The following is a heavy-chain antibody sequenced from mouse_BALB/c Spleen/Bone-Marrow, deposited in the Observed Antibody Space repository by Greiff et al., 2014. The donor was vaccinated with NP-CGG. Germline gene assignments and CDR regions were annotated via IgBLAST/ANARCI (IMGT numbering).Heavy chain of an antibody. J-gene: IGHJ2*01. Sequence: VQLQESGGGLVKPGGSRKLSCEASGFNFTDYGMAWVRLGPGQGPEWVGFINHFGYSINYADTVTGRFTISRENAKNTLYLEMSSLRFEDTAMYYCTRDRGYDGGYYFDYWGQGTTLTVSS. CDR1: GFNFTDYG. V-gene: IGHV5-15*02. CDR3: TRDRGYDGGYYFDY. CDR2: INHFGYSI. D-gene: IGHD2-2*01.